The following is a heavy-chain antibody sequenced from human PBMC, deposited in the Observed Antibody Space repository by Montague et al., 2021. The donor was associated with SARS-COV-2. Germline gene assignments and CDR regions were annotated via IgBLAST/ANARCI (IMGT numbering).Heavy chain of an antibody. CDR3: ASSLICHYFDY. D-gene: IGHD2-15*01. V-gene: IGHV3-30-3*01. CDR2: ISYDGSNK. CDR1: GFTFSSYA. J-gene: IGHJ4*02. Sequence: SLRLSCAASGFTFSSYAMHWVRQAPGKGLEWVAVISYDGSNKYYADSVKGRFTISRDNSKNTLYLQMNSLRAEDTAVYYCASSLICHYFDYWGQGTLVTVSS.